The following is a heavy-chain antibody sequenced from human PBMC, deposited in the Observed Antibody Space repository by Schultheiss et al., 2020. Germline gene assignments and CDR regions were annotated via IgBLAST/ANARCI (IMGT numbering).Heavy chain of an antibody. CDR2: IYYSGST. J-gene: IGHJ4*02. CDR3: ARGKSSFDY. CDR1: GGSISSYY. V-gene: IGHV4-59*01. Sequence: SETLSLTCTVSGGSISSYYWSWIRQPPGRGLEYVGFIYYSGSTNYNPSLKSRVTISVDTSKNQFSLKLTSVTAADTAVYYCARGKSSFDYWGQGTLVTVSS.